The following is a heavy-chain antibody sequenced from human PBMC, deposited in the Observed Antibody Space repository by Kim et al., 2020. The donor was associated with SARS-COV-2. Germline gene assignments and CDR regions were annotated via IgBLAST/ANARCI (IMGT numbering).Heavy chain of an antibody. J-gene: IGHJ4*02. CDR1: GFTFSSYS. Sequence: GGSLRLSCAASGFTFSSYSMNWVRQAPGKGLEWVSSISSSSSYIYYADSVKGRFTISRDNAKNSLYLQMNSLRAEDTAVYYCARDKLILPKDYWGQGTLVTVSS. CDR3: ARDKLILPKDY. CDR2: ISSSSSYI. D-gene: IGHD2-15*01. V-gene: IGHV3-21*01.